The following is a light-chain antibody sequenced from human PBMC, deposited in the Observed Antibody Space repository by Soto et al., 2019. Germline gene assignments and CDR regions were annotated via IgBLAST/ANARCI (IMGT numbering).Light chain of an antibody. J-gene: IGLJ2*01. CDR1: SSDVGGYNY. V-gene: IGLV2-14*01. Sequence: QSALTQPASVSGSPGQSITISCTGTSSDVGGYNYVSWYQQHPGTAPKLMIYDVSNRPAGVSNRFSGSKSGNTASLTISGLQAEDEADYYCSSYTSSSTFVVFGGGTKLTVL. CDR3: SSYTSSSTFVV. CDR2: DVS.